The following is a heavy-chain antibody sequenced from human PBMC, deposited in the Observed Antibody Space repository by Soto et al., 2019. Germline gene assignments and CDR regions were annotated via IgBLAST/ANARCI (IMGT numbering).Heavy chain of an antibody. Sequence: GGSLRLSCAASGFTFSSYGMHWVRQAPGKGLEWVAVISYDGSNKYYADSVKGRFTISRDNSKNTLYLQMNSLRAEDTAVYYCAIDHGKVGTLLDCYDYWSQGTLVTVSS. D-gene: IGHD1-7*01. J-gene: IGHJ4*02. V-gene: IGHV3-30*03. CDR3: AIDHGKVGTLLDCYDY. CDR1: GFTFSSYG. CDR2: ISYDGSNK.